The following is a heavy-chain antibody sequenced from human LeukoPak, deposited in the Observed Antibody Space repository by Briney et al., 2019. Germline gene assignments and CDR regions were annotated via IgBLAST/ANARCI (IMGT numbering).Heavy chain of an antibody. CDR2: MNPNSGNT. D-gene: IGHD6-13*01. J-gene: IGHJ6*02. Sequence: GASVKVSCKASGYTFTSYDINWVRQVTGQGLEWMGWMNPNSGNTGYAQKFQGRVTMTRNTSISTAYMELSSLRSEDTAVYYCARGESSSWSRRYYYYGMDVWGQGTTVTVSS. CDR1: GYTFTSYD. CDR3: ARGESSSWSRRYYYYGMDV. V-gene: IGHV1-8*01.